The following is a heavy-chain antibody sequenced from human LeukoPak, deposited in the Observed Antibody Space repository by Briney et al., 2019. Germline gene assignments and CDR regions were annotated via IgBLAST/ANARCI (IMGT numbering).Heavy chain of an antibody. D-gene: IGHD5-24*01. CDR1: GGSLSGYY. CDR2: IKQSERT. J-gene: IGHJ4*02. CDR3: AREGLRNVHNPLGY. V-gene: IGHV4-34*01. Sequence: SETLSLTCAVYGGSLSGYYWTWVRQPPGKGLEWIGEIKQSERTNYNPSLKSRVPISIDTSKNQFSLKLTSVTAADTAVYYCAREGLRNVHNPLGYWGQGTLVTVPS.